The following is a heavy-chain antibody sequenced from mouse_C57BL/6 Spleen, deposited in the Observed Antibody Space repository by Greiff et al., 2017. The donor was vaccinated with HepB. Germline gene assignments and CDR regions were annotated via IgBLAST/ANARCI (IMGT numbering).Heavy chain of an antibody. V-gene: IGHV3-6*01. J-gene: IGHJ3*01. CDR2: ISYDGSN. CDR3: ARHSPWFAD. D-gene: IGHD2-12*01. Sequence: EVKLQESGPGLVKPSQSLSLTCSVTGYSITSGYYWNWIRQFPGNKLEWMGYISYDGSNNYNPSLKNRISITRDTSKNQFFLKLNSVTTEDTATYYCARHSPWFADWGQGTLVTVSA. CDR1: GYSITSGYY.